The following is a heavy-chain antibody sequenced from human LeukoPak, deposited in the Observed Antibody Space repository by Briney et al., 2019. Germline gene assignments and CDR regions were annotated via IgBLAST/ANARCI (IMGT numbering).Heavy chain of an antibody. V-gene: IGHV3-15*01. D-gene: IGHD1-20*01. CDR2: IKSKADGETI. Sequence: GGSLRLSCVASGFTFSHSWMTWVRQAPGKGLEWVGRIKSKADGETIDYAAPVKGRFTFSRDDSKNMLYLQMNSLKSEDTAVYYCSTLTSRGLSDSWGQGTLVTVSS. CDR1: GFTFSHSW. CDR3: STLTSRGLSDS. J-gene: IGHJ4*02.